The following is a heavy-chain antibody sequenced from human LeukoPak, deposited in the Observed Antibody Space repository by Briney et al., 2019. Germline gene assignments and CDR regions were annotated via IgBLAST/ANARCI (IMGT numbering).Heavy chain of an antibody. CDR1: GYTFTGYY. Sequence: ASVKVSCKASGYTFTGYYMHWVRQAPGQGLEWMGWINPNSGGTNYAQTFQGRVTMTRDTSISTAYMELSRLRSDDTAVYYCARGITMVRGVIIPTVYYWGQGTLVTVSS. CDR2: INPNSGGT. CDR3: ARGITMVRGVIIPTVYY. V-gene: IGHV1-2*02. J-gene: IGHJ4*02. D-gene: IGHD3-10*01.